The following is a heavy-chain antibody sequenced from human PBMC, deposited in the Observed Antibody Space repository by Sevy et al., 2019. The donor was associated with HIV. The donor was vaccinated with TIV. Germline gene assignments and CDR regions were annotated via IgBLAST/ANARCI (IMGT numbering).Heavy chain of an antibody. CDR2: FDPTGGTR. Sequence: ASVKVSCKASGYTFTTYYIYWVRQAPGQGLEWIGIFDPTGGTRSYAQKFQGRLTMTGDTSTSTVYMELSSLRSEDTAVYYCARDRHVSGSYLAYYYYAMDVWGQGTTVTVSS. CDR1: GYTFTTYY. J-gene: IGHJ6*02. D-gene: IGHD1-26*01. CDR3: ARDRHVSGSYLAYYYYAMDV. V-gene: IGHV1-46*01.